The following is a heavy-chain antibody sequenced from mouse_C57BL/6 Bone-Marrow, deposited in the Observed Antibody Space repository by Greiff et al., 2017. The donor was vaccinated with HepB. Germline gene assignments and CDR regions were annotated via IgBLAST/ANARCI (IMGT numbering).Heavy chain of an antibody. Sequence: VKLQESGPGLVAPSQSLSITCTVSGFSLTSYGVDWVRQSPGKGLEWLGVIWGVGSTNYNSALKSRLSISKDNSKSQVFLKMNSLQTDDTAMYYCASRRGYAMDYWGQGTSGTVSS. CDR2: IWGVGST. CDR1: GFSLTSYG. CDR3: ASRRGYAMDY. V-gene: IGHV2-6*01. J-gene: IGHJ4*01.